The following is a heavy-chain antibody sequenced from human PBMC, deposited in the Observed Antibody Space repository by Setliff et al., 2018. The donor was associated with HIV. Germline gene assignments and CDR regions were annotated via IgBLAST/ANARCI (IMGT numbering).Heavy chain of an antibody. J-gene: IGHJ4*02. CDR3: ANGGSGGQFGY. CDR2: INLVTGKT. Sequence: ASVKVSCKPSGYTFSSSHDLHWVRQVPGQGLEWMGWINLVTGKTVYLQKFQGRATIIRDTSASTASTAYMEMSSLSSEDTAVYYCANGGSGGQFGYWGQGTLVTVSS. CDR1: GYTFSSSHD. D-gene: IGHD3-16*01. V-gene: IGHV1-3*01.